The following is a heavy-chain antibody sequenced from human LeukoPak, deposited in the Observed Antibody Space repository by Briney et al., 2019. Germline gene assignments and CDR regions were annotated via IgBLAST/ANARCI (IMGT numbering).Heavy chain of an antibody. J-gene: IGHJ4*02. D-gene: IGHD1-7*01. CDR1: GFTFDDYA. Sequence: GGSLRLSCAASGFTFDDYAMHWVRQAPGKGLEWVSGISWNSGSIGYADSVKGRFTISRDNAKNSLYLQMNSLRAEDTALYYCAKDREGLRTSGAFDYWGRGTLVTVSS. CDR2: ISWNSGSI. V-gene: IGHV3-9*01. CDR3: AKDREGLRTSGAFDY.